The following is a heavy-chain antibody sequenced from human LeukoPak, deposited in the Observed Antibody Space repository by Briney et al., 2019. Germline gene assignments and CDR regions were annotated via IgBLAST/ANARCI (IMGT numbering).Heavy chain of an antibody. D-gene: IGHD5-18*01. V-gene: IGHV1-2*04. CDR2: INPNSGGT. Sequence: ASVKVSCKASGYAFTGYYMRWVRQAPGQRLEWMGWINPNSGGTNYAQKFQGWVTMTRDTSISTAYMELSRLRSDDTAVYYCARAGPYSRKVFDYWGQGTLVTVSS. CDR3: ARAGPYSRKVFDY. CDR1: GYAFTGYY. J-gene: IGHJ4*02.